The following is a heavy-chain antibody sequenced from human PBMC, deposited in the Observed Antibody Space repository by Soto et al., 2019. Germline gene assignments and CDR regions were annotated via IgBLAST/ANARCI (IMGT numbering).Heavy chain of an antibody. CDR2: MYNTGRT. CDR1: GGSISRYY. J-gene: IGHJ6*02. CDR3: GRDLWSYCGTDCYPLDV. V-gene: IGHV4-59*01. Sequence: QVQLQESGPGLVKPSETLSLTCTVSGGSISRYYWSWIRQPPGKGLEWIGCMYNTGRTVYNPSFMSRVTISVDTSKNQFALKLNSVTAADTAVYYCGRDLWSYCGTDCYPLDVWGQGTTVTVSS. D-gene: IGHD2-21*02.